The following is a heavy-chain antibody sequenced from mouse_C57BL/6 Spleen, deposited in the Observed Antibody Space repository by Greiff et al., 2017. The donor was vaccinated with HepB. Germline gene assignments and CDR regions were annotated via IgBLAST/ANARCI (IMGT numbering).Heavy chain of an antibody. CDR2: ISSGSSTI. J-gene: IGHJ4*01. D-gene: IGHD1-1*01. V-gene: IGHV5-17*01. CDR3: ARDTTVLYYYAMDY. CDR1: GFTFSDYG. Sequence: EVQRVESGGGLVKPGGSLKLSCAASGFTFSDYGMHWVRQAPEKGLEWVAYISSGSSTIYYADTVKGRFTISRDNAKNTLFLQMTSLRSEDTAMYYCARDTTVLYYYAMDYWGQGTSVTVSS.